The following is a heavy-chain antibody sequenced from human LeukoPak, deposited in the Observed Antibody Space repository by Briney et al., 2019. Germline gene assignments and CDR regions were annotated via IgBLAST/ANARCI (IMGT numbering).Heavy chain of an antibody. CDR1: GFTFSDSP. V-gene: IGHV3-73*01. Sequence: GGPLTLSCVASGFTFSDSPIHWVRLAPGKGLEWVAHIRGKRDNYATAYAASVKDRFAISRDNSENTAVLQINSLKTDATAVYFCARQTVSCHDYWGRGTLVTVSS. J-gene: IGHJ4*02. D-gene: IGHD2-2*01. CDR2: IRGKRDNYAT. CDR3: ARQTVSCHDY.